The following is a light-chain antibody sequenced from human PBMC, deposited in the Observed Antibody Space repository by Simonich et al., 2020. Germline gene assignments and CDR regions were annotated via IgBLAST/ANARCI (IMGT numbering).Light chain of an antibody. J-gene: IGLJ2*01. CDR3: QSYDSSNQV. CDR1: SGSIASNY. Sequence: NFMLTQPNSVSEAPGKTVTISCTRSSGSIASNYVQWYQQRPGSAPTTVIYEDNQRPTGVPDRVSGSIDSSSNSSSLTISGLKTEDEADYYCQSYDSSNQVFGGGTKPTVL. V-gene: IGLV6-57*03. CDR2: EDN.